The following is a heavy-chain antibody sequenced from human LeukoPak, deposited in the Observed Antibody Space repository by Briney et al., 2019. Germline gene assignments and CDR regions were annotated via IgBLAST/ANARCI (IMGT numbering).Heavy chain of an antibody. Sequence: SETLSLTCTVSGGSISTYYWSWIRQSPGKGLEWIGYIYYSGNINYNPSLKSRVTMSLDTSENQFSLKLSSVTAADTAVYYCARVMKYASGDYLLFDYWGQGTLVTVSS. CDR2: IYYSGNI. CDR1: GGSISTYY. CDR3: ARVMKYASGDYLLFDY. J-gene: IGHJ4*02. V-gene: IGHV4-59*01. D-gene: IGHD4-17*01.